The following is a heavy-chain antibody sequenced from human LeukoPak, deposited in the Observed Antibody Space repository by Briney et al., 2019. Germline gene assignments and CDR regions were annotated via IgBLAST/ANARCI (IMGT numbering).Heavy chain of an antibody. CDR1: GFTFSSYS. V-gene: IGHV3-48*01. Sequence: GGSLRLSCAASGFTFSSYSMNWVRQAPGKGLEWVSYISSSSSIIYYADSVKGRFTISGDNAKNSLFLQMNSLRAEDTAVYYCASEVGATKGRWFDPWGQGTLVTVSS. D-gene: IGHD1-26*01. J-gene: IGHJ5*02. CDR3: ASEVGATKGRWFDP. CDR2: ISSSSSII.